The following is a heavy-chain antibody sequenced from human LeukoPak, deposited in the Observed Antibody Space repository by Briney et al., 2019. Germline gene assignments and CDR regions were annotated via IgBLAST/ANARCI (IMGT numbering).Heavy chain of an antibody. Sequence: GASVKVSCKASGYTFTGYYMHWVRQAPGQGLEWMGWINTNSGGTNYAQKFQGRVTMTRDTSISTAYLQWSSLKASDTAMYYCARHPYYYDSSGYSTILYYFDYWGQGTLVTVSS. CDR1: GYTFTGYY. V-gene: IGHV1-2*02. J-gene: IGHJ4*02. CDR3: ARHPYYYDSSGYSTILYYFDY. CDR2: INTNSGGT. D-gene: IGHD3-22*01.